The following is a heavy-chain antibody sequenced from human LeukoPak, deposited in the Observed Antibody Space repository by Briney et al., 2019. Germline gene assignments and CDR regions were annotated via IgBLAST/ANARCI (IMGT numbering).Heavy chain of an antibody. CDR1: GFTFSDYY. Sequence: SGGSLRLSCAAAGFTFSDYYMSWIRQAQGKGLEWVSYISSSGSTIYYADSVKGRFTISRDNAKNSLYLQMNSLRAEDTAVYYCARGGVGIAAAGTFDYWGQGTLVTVSS. J-gene: IGHJ4*02. D-gene: IGHD6-13*01. CDR2: ISSSGSTI. CDR3: ARGGVGIAAAGTFDY. V-gene: IGHV3-11*04.